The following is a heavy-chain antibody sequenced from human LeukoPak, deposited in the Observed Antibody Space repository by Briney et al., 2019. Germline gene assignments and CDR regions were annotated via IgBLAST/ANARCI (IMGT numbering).Heavy chain of an antibody. J-gene: IGHJ5*02. CDR3: VRENYCTNGVCWAFDP. V-gene: IGHV4-39*07. Sequence: NSSETLSLTCTVSGGSISSSDYYWGWIRQPPGKGLEWIGNIYYTGSSSYNSSLKSRVTISVDTSKNQFSLQLSSVTAADTAVYYCVRENYCTNGVCWAFDPWGQGTLVTVYS. CDR1: GGSISSSDYY. CDR2: IYYTGSS. D-gene: IGHD2-8*01.